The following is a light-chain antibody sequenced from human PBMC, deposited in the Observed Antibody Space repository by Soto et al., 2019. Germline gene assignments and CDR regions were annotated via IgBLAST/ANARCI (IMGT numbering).Light chain of an antibody. CDR2: G. Sequence: QAVVTQPPSVSGAPGQRVTISCTGSSSNIGAGYPVHWYQQLPGTAPKLLVAGNRPSGVPDRFSVSKSGASAFLAITGLQAEDEADYYCQSYDSSLSRRWVFGGGTQLTVL. J-gene: IGLJ3*02. CDR1: SSNIGAGYP. CDR3: QSYDSSLSRRWV. V-gene: IGLV1-40*03.